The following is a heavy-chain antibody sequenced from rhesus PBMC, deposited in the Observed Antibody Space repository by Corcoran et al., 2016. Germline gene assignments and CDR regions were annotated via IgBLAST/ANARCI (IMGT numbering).Heavy chain of an antibody. Sequence: EVRLVESGGGLVQPGGSLRLSGAASGFTFSDYYMRWVRQAPGKGPEWVGFNKNKANGGTAEYPSSVKGRFTISRDDSKSIASLQMNSLNTEDTAVYYCASSLPPLYGNYFDYWGQGVLVTVSS. CDR1: GFTFSDYY. CDR3: ASSLPPLYGNYFDY. CDR2: NKNKANGGTA. D-gene: IGHD4-29*01. J-gene: IGHJ4*01. V-gene: IGHV3-116*02.